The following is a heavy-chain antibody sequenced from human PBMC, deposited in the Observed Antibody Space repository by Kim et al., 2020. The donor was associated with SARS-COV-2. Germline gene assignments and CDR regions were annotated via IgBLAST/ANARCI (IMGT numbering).Heavy chain of an antibody. CDR2: IYNSGRT. CDR3: ARHPHPTISRMDQFPFDY. J-gene: IGHJ4*02. CDR1: GGSISSSSYY. V-gene: IGHV4-39*01. D-gene: IGHD2-2*03. Sequence: SETLSLTCTVSGGSISSSSYYWGWIRQPPGKGLEWIGSIYNSGRTYYNPSLKSRVTISINTSKNQFSLKLSSVTAADTAVYFCARHPHPTISRMDQFPFDYWGQGTLVTVSS.